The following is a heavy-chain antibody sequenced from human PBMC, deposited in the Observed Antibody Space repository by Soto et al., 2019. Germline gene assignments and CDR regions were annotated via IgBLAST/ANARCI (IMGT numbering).Heavy chain of an antibody. V-gene: IGHV4-30-2*01. D-gene: IGHD5-18*01. CDR2: IYHSGST. CDR3: ARGGERSWIQLWS. CDR1: GCSISSGGYS. Sequence: PSETLSLTCAVSGCSISSGGYSWGWIRQPPGKGLEWIGYIYHSGSTYYNPSLKSRVTISVDTSKNQFSLKLSSVTAADTAVYYCARGGERSWIQLWSWGQGTLVTVSS. J-gene: IGHJ5*02.